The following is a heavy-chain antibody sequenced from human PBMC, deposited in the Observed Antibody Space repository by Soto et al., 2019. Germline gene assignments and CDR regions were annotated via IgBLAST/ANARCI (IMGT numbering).Heavy chain of an antibody. J-gene: IGHJ6*02. Sequence: ASVKVSCKASGYTFTGYYMHWVRQAPGQGLEWMGWINPNSGGTNYAQKFQGRVTMTRDTSISTAYMELSRLRSDDTAVYYCARYYDILTGPPYGMDVWGQGTTVTVSS. CDR3: ARYYDILTGPPYGMDV. D-gene: IGHD3-9*01. V-gene: IGHV1-2*02. CDR1: GYTFTGYY. CDR2: INPNSGGT.